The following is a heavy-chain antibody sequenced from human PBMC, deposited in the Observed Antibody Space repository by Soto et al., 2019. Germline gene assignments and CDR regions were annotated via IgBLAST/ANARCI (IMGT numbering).Heavy chain of an antibody. V-gene: IGHV1-58*01. Sequence: SVKVSCKASGFTFTSSAVQWVRQARGQRLEWIGWIVVGSGNTNYAQKFQERVTITRDMSTSTAYMELSSLRSEDTAVYYCAVGDSHDSSGYYYYYYGMDFWGQGTKGTVSS. J-gene: IGHJ6*02. CDR3: AVGDSHDSSGYYYYYYGMDF. D-gene: IGHD3-22*01. CDR1: GFTFTSSA. CDR2: IVVGSGNT.